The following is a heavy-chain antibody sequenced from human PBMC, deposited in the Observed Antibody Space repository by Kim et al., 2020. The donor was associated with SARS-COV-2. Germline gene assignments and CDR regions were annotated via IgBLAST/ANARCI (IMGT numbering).Heavy chain of an antibody. CDR3: ARGGIATVTTRLGYFDL. J-gene: IGHJ2*01. V-gene: IGHV1-8*01. CDR1: GYTFTSYD. Sequence: ASVKVSCKASGYTFTSYDINWVRQATGQGLEWMGWMNPNSGNTGYAQKFQGRVTMTRNTSISTAYMELSSLRSEDTAVYYCARGGIATVTTRLGYFDLWGRGTLVTVSS. CDR2: MNPNSGNT. D-gene: IGHD4-17*01.